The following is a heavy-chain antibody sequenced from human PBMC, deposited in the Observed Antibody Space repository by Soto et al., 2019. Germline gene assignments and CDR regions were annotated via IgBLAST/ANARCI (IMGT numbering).Heavy chain of an antibody. J-gene: IGHJ4*02. Sequence: GASVKVSCKASGYTFTNYAMHWVRQAPGQRLEWMGWINAGNGNTKYSQQFQGRVTITRDTSASTAYMELSSLRSEDTAVYYCARSSGYYYLEYWGQGTLVTLSS. CDR1: GYTFTNYA. CDR3: ARSSGYYYLEY. CDR2: INAGNGNT. V-gene: IGHV1-3*01. D-gene: IGHD3-22*01.